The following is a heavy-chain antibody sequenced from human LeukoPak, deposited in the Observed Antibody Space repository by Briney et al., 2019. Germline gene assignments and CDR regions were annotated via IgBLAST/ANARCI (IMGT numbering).Heavy chain of an antibody. J-gene: IGHJ3*02. CDR2: IIPIFGTA. CDR3: ARDTYVLLWFGELSSAFDI. D-gene: IGHD3-10*01. V-gene: IGHV1-69*05. CDR1: GGTFSSNA. Sequence: ASVKVSCKASGGTFSSNAISWLRQAPGQGLEWMGRIIPIFGTANYAQKFQGRVTITTDESTSTAYMELSSLRSEDTAVYYCARDTYVLLWFGELSSAFDIWGQGTMVTVSS.